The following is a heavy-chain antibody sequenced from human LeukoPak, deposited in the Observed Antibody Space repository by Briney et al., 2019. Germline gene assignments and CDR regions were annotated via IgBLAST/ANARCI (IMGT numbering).Heavy chain of an antibody. Sequence: SETLSLTCAVSGGSISSGNWWSWVRQPPGKGLEWIGEISRSGSTNYNPSLKSRVTISADKSKNQFSLNLNSVTAADTAVYYRARNYDHWGQGTLVTVSS. D-gene: IGHD5-24*01. CDR1: GGSISSGNW. J-gene: IGHJ5*02. CDR2: ISRSGST. V-gene: IGHV4-4*02. CDR3: ARNYDH.